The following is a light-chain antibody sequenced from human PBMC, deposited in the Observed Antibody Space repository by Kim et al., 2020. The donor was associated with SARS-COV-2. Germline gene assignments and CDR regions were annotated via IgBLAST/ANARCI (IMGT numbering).Light chain of an antibody. CDR3: QHYGHWRT. V-gene: IGKV3-15*01. CDR2: GAV. CDR1: ENVNRR. Sequence: LSVSPGEGATLSCKTSENVNRRLAWYQQRPGQAPRLLIYGAVNRATGVPARFSGSGSGTDYTLTLVNVQSEDSAVYFCQHYGHWRTFGQGTKLEI. J-gene: IGKJ2*01.